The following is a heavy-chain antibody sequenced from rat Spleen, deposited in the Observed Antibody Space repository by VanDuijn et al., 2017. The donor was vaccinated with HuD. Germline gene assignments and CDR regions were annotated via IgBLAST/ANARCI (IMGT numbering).Heavy chain of an antibody. D-gene: IGHD1-11*01. CDR2: SSFDGANA. Sequence: EVQLVESGGGLMQPGGSMKLSCTTSGFTFSNYYMAWVRQAPTKGLEWVASSSFDGANAYYRDSVKGRFTISRDNAKSTLYLQISSLRSEDTATYYCARQEDYGGYSRDYFGYWGQGVVVTVSS. J-gene: IGHJ2*01. V-gene: IGHV5-25*01. CDR1: GFTFSNYY. CDR3: ARQEDYGGYSRDYFGY.